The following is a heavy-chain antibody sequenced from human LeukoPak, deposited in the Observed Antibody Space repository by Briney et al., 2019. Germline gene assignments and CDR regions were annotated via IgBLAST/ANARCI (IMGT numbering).Heavy chain of an antibody. CDR3: ARHPYATPFDY. J-gene: IGHJ4*02. D-gene: IGHD2-8*01. Sequence: SETLSLTCAVYGGSFSGYYWSWIHQPPGKGLEWIGEINHSGSTNYNSSLKSRVTMSLDTSKSQFSLRLSSVTAADTAVYFCARHPYATPFDYWGPGTLVTVSS. V-gene: IGHV4-34*01. CDR1: GGSFSGYY. CDR2: INHSGST.